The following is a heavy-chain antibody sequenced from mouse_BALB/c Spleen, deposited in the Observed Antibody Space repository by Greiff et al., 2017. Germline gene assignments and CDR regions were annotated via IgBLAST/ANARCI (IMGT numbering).Heavy chain of an antibody. CDR1: GFTFSSYT. V-gene: IGHV5-12-2*01. Sequence: EVHLVESGGGLVQPGGSLKLSCAASGFTFSSYTMSWVRQTPEKRLEWVAYISNGGGSTYYPDTVKGRFTISRDNAKNTLYLQMSSLKSEDTAMYYCARHLYYDYDVVYYYAMDYWGQGTSVTVSS. CDR2: ISNGGGST. D-gene: IGHD2-4*01. J-gene: IGHJ4*01. CDR3: ARHLYYDYDVVYYYAMDY.